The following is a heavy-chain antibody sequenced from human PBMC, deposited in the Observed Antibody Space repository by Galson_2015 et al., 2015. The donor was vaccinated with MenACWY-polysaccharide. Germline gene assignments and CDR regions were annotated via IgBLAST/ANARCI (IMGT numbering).Heavy chain of an antibody. CDR1: GFTFSSYS. D-gene: IGHD2-2*01. J-gene: IGHJ6*02. CDR3: ARLHCSSTSCYPTDYYYHGMDV. V-gene: IGHV3-48*01. CDR2: ISSSSSTI. Sequence: SLRLSCAASGFTFSSYSMNWVRQAPGKGLEWVSYISSSSSTIYYADSVKGRFTISRDNVKNSLFLQMNSLRAEDTAVYYCARLHCSSTSCYPTDYYYHGMDVWGQGTTVTVSS.